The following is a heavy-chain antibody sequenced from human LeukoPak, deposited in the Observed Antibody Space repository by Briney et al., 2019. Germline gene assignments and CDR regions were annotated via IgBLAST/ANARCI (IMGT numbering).Heavy chain of an antibody. J-gene: IGHJ5*02. V-gene: IGHV3-23*01. CDR1: GFTFSTYA. CDR2: ISGSGDYT. Sequence: GGSLRLSCAASGFTFSTYAMSWVRQAPGKGLEWVSGISGSGDYTYYADSVKGRFTISRDNSKNTLYLQMDSLRAEDTAVYYCAKPSGILLITNPQSWGQGTLVTVSS. D-gene: IGHD1-26*01. CDR3: AKPSGILLITNPQS.